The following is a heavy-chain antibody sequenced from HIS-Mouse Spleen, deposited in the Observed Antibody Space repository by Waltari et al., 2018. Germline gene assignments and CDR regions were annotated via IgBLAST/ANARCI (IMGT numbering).Heavy chain of an antibody. CDR3: AREIPYSSSWYDWYFDL. V-gene: IGHV4-39*07. J-gene: IGHJ2*01. CDR1: GGSISSSSYC. D-gene: IGHD6-13*01. Sequence: QLQLQESGPGLVKPSETLSLTCTVAGGSISSSSYCGGWLRQPPGKGLEWIGSIYYSGSTYYNPSLKSRVTISVDTSKNQFSLKLSSVTAADTAVYYCAREIPYSSSWYDWYFDLWGRGTLVTVSS. CDR2: IYYSGST.